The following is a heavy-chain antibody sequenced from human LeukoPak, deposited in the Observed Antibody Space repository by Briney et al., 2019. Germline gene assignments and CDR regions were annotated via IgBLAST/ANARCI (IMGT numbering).Heavy chain of an antibody. CDR3: ARDPGHNYYYYDMDV. CDR2: ISSNGGST. J-gene: IGHJ6*03. Sequence: GGTPRLSRAASGFTFSSYAMHWAPEAPGRGREYVSAISSNGGSTYYTNSPKGRFTISRDNSKNTLYVQKGSLRAEDMAVYYCARDPGHNYYYYDMDVWGKGTTVTVSS. V-gene: IGHV3-64*01. D-gene: IGHD2-21*01. CDR1: GFTFSSYA.